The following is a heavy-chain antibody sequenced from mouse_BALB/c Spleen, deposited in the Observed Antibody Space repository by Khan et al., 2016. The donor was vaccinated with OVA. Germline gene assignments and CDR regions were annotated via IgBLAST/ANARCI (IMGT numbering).Heavy chain of an antibody. D-gene: IGHD1-1*01. CDR3: ARIKKIVATYFDY. CDR1: GYTFTSYW. J-gene: IGHJ2*01. Sequence: QVQLQQPGAELVKAGASVKMSCKASGYTFTSYWMHWVKQRLGQGLEWFAETNPTNGRTYYNEKFKSKATLTVDKSSSTVYMLLSSPTFEDSAVYYCARIKKIVATYFDYWGQGTTLTVSS. V-gene: IGHV1S81*02. CDR2: TNPTNGRT.